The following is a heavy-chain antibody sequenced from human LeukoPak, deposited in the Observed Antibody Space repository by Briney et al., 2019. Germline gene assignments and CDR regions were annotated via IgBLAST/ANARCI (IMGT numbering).Heavy chain of an antibody. Sequence: QPGRSLRLSCAASGFTFSTYGMHWVRQAPGKGLEWVALIWYDGSNKYYADSVKGRFTISRDNSKNTLYLQMNSLRAEDTAVYYCAKAPTLGYCGGDCYLDYWGQGTLVTVSS. CDR3: AKAPTLGYCGGDCYLDY. CDR2: IWYDGSNK. CDR1: GFTFSTYG. V-gene: IGHV3-33*06. J-gene: IGHJ4*02. D-gene: IGHD2-21*01.